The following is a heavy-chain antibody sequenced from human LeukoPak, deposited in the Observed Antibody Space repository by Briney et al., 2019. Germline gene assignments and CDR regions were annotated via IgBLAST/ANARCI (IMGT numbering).Heavy chain of an antibody. V-gene: IGHV4-59*08. J-gene: IGHJ5*01. Sequence: NPSETLSLTCAVSGGSITSYYWSWIRQPPGKGLEWIGYVYYRGSTKYNPSLKSRVSISVDTPKNHFSLKLSSVTAADAAVYYCAGTVAGPNWFDSWGQGTQVTVSS. CDR3: AGTVAGPNWFDS. CDR2: VYYRGST. CDR1: GGSITSYY. D-gene: IGHD6-13*01.